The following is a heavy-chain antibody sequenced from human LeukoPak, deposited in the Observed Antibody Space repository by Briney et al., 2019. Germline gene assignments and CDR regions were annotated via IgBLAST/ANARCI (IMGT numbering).Heavy chain of an antibody. CDR1: GGSVGSGTYY. D-gene: IGHD6-19*01. CDR2: IYYSGST. J-gene: IGHJ5*02. V-gene: IGHV4-61*01. CDR3: ARDRNQWLRGPFDP. Sequence: SETLSLTCTVSGGSVGSGTYYWSWIRQSPGKGLEWIGYIYYSGSTKYNPSLKSRVTILVDTSENQFSLKLRSVTAADTAVYYCARDRNQWLRGPFDPWGQGTLVTVSS.